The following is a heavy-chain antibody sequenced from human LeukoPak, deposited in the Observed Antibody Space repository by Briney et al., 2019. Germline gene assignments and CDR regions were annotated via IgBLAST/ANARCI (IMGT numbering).Heavy chain of an antibody. CDR2: INHSGST. CDR1: GGSFSGYY. Sequence: SETLSLTCAVYGGSFSGYYWSWIRQPPGKGLEWIGGINHSGSTNYNPSLKSRVTISVDTSKNQFSLKLSSVTAADTAVYYCARAPRIAARPQGSRRYFDLWGRGTLVTVSS. J-gene: IGHJ2*01. V-gene: IGHV4-34*01. D-gene: IGHD6-6*01. CDR3: ARAPRIAARPQGSRRYFDL.